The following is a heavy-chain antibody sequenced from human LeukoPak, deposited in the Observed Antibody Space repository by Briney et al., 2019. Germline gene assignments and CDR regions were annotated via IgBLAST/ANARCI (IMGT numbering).Heavy chain of an antibody. CDR3: ARDLGQTSQFDY. D-gene: IGHD2-2*01. CDR2: INTSAGST. Sequence: ASVKVSCKASGYTFTTYFLHWVRQAPGQGLEWMGMINTSAGSTNYAQNFQGRVTMTRDTSTSTLYMELSSLRSEDTAVYYCARDLGQTSQFDYWGQGTLVTVSS. V-gene: IGHV1-46*01. CDR1: GYTFTTYF. J-gene: IGHJ4*02.